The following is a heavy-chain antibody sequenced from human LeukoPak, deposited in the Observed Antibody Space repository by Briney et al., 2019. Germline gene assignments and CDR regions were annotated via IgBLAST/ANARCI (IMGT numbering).Heavy chain of an antibody. Sequence: SETLSLTCTVSGGSISSSSHYWGWIRQPPGKGLEWIGSMYYRGSTYHNPSLKSRVTISVDTSKNQFSLKLSSVTAADTAVYYCARDRGSSGWYNWFDPWGQGTLVTVSS. J-gene: IGHJ5*02. CDR3: ARDRGSSGWYNWFDP. V-gene: IGHV4-39*07. D-gene: IGHD6-19*01. CDR1: GGSISSSSHY. CDR2: MYYRGST.